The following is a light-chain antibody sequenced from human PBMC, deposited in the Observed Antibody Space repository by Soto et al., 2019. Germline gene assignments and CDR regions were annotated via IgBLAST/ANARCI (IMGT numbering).Light chain of an antibody. CDR3: QRSYSTPIT. J-gene: IGKJ3*01. CDR1: QSISSY. V-gene: IGKV1-39*01. Sequence: DIQMTQSPSSLSASVGDRVTITCRASQSISSYLNWYQQKPGKAPKLLIYAASSLQSGVASRFSGSGSGTVFTLSISSLQPEDFATYYCQRSYSTPITFGPGTKVDIK. CDR2: AAS.